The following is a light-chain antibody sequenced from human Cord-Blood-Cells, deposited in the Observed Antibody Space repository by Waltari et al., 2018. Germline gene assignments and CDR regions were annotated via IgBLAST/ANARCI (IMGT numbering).Light chain of an antibody. Sequence: QSALTQPASVSGSPGPSLTISCTGTSSDAGAYNYVPWYQQHPGTAPKLMIYDVSNRPSRVSNRFSGSKSGNTASLTISGLQAEDESDYYCSSYTSSSTYVFGTGTKVTVL. J-gene: IGLJ1*01. CDR2: DVS. CDR1: SSDAGAYNY. CDR3: SSYTSSSTYV. V-gene: IGLV2-14*01.